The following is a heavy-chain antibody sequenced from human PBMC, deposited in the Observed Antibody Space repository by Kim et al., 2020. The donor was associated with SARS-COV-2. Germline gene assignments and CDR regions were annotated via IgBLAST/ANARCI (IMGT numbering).Heavy chain of an antibody. J-gene: IGHJ4*02. Sequence: SLQGQVTIAADTSISTAYLQWSSLKASDTAMYYCARHVFGYSSGWYLFDYWGQGTLVTVSS. V-gene: IGHV5-51*01. CDR3: ARHVFGYSSGWYLFDY. D-gene: IGHD6-19*01.